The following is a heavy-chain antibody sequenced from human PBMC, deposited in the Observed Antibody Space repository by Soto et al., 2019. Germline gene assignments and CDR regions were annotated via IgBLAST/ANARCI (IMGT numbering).Heavy chain of an antibody. D-gene: IGHD3-10*01. J-gene: IGHJ5*02. CDR2: IYYTGST. CDR3: ALSSGKLLWFGEPFSGSGLDP. Sequence: PSETVSLTCAVYGGSVNGYYWNWIRQPPGKGLEWIGTIYYTGSTYYDPSLKSRVTISVDTSKNQFSLKLTSVTAADTAVYYCALSSGKLLWFGEPFSGSGLDPWGQGTLVTSPQ. V-gene: IGHV4-59*04. CDR1: GGSVNGYY.